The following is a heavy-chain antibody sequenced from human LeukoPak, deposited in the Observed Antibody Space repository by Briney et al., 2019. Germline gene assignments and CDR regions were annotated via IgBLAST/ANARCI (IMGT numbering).Heavy chain of an antibody. D-gene: IGHD3-22*01. J-gene: IGHJ4*02. CDR2: IYYSGST. Sequence: PSETLSLTCSVSGGSISSGDYYWSWIRQHPGKGLEWIGYIYYSGSTYYNPSLKSRVTISVDTSKNQFSLKLSSVTAADTAVYYCARVGGDDSTGHYSVDYWGQGTLVTVSS. CDR3: ARVGGDDSTGHYSVDY. CDR1: GGSISSGDYY. V-gene: IGHV4-31*03.